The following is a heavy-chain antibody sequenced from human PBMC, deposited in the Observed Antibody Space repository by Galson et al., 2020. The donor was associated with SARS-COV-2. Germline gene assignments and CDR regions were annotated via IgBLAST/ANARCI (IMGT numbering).Heavy chain of an antibody. J-gene: IGHJ6*02. CDR3: ARDLVIRITIFGVASEGYGMDV. CDR2: ISSSSSTI. V-gene: IGHV3-48*01. D-gene: IGHD3-3*01. CDR1: GFTFSSYS. Sequence: GGSLRLSCAASGFTFSSYSMNWVRQAPGKGLEWVSYISSSSSTIYYADSVKGRFTISRDNAKNSLYLQMNSLRAEDTAVYYCARDLVIRITIFGVASEGYGMDVWGQGTTVTVSS.